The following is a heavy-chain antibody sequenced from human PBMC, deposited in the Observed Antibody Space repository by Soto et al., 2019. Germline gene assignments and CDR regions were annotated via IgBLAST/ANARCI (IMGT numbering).Heavy chain of an antibody. V-gene: IGHV1-8*01. CDR2: MNPNSGNT. CDR1: GYAFTCYD. D-gene: IGHD3-3*01. Sequence: EASVKVSWKASGYAFTCYDMNWVRQATGQGLEWMGWMNPNSGNTGYAQKFQGRVTMTRNTSISTAYMELSSLRSEDTAVYYCARGLGRGITIFGVVILNYMAVWGKGTTVTVSS. J-gene: IGHJ6*03. CDR3: ARGLGRGITIFGVVILNYMAV.